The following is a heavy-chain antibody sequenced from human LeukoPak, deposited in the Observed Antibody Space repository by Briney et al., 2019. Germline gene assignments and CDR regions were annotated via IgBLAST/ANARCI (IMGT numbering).Heavy chain of an antibody. J-gene: IGHJ3*02. CDR3: ARVSARDYYDSSGYPNAFDI. CDR2: INPNSGGT. D-gene: IGHD3-22*01. V-gene: IGHV1-2*02. CDR1: GYTLTGYY. Sequence: ASLKASCKASGYTLTGYYMHWVRQAPGQGLEWMGWINPNSGGTNYAQKFQGRVTMTRDTSISTAYMELSRLRSDDTAVYYCARVSARDYYDSSGYPNAFDIWGQGTMVTVSS.